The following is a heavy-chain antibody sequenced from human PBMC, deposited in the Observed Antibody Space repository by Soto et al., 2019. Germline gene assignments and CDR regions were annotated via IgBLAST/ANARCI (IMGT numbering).Heavy chain of an antibody. J-gene: IGHJ4*02. CDR2: IWYDGSNK. V-gene: IGHV3-33*01. CDR1: GFTFSNYG. CDR3: ERDISTDTLPSSYFDY. Sequence: GGSLRLSFSASGFTFSNYGMHWVLQAPGKGLEWVAFIWYDGSNKYYADSVKGRFTISTDNSKNTLYLQMNSLRAEDTAVYYCERDISTDTLPSSYFDYWRQGTLVTVT. D-gene: IGHD2-21*01.